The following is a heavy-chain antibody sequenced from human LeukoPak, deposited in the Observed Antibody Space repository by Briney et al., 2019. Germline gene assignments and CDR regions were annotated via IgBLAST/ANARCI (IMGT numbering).Heavy chain of an antibody. CDR3: ARVSCSSTSCHYYYGMDV. J-gene: IGHJ6*02. CDR1: GGSISSGGYY. Sequence: PSETLSLTCTVSGGSISSGGYYWSWIRQHPGKGLEWIGYIYYSGSTYYNPSLKSRVTISVDTSKNQFSLKLSSVTAADTAVYYCARVSCSSTSCHYYYGMDVWGQGTTVTVS. D-gene: IGHD2-2*01. CDR2: IYYSGST. V-gene: IGHV4-31*03.